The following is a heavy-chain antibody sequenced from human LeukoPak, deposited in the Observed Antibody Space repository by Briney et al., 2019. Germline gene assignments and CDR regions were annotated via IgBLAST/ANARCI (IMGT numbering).Heavy chain of an antibody. D-gene: IGHD3-22*01. J-gene: IGHJ4*02. CDR3: AKDRSLTLPTFERSGYYYY. V-gene: IGHV3-23*01. Sequence: GGSLRLSCAASGFTFSSYAMSWVRQAPGKGLEWVSAISGSGGSIYYADSVKGRFTISRDNAKNSLDLQMNSLRAEDTALYYCAKDRSLTLPTFERSGYYYYWGQGTLVTVSS. CDR2: ISGSGGSI. CDR1: GFTFSSYA.